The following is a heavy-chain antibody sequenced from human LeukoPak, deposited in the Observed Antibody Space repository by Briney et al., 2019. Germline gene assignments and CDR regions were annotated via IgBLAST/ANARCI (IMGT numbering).Heavy chain of an antibody. CDR1: GGSISSYY. CDR3: ARQGADSYGHYYGLDV. Sequence: SETLSLTCTVSGGSISSYYWSWIRQPPGKGLEWIGYIYTSVSTNYNPSLKSRVTISVDTSKNQFSLKLSSVTAADTAVYYCARQGADSYGHYYGLDVWGQGTTVTVSS. CDR2: IYTSVST. V-gene: IGHV4-4*09. J-gene: IGHJ6*02. D-gene: IGHD5-18*01.